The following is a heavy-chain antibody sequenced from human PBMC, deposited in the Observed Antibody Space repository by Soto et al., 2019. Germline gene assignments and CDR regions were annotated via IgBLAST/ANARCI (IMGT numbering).Heavy chain of an antibody. CDR2: IYDSEGA. CDR1: GESINSGGYY. Sequence: QVQLQESGPGLVKPSQTLSLTCSVSGESINSGGYYWSWIRHHPGKGLEWIGYIYDSEGAYYNPSLKSLVTISMDTSKNHFAMRLSSVTAADTAVYYCARASSSSSAADHWGQGTQVTVSS. V-gene: IGHV4-31*01. J-gene: IGHJ4*02. D-gene: IGHD6-6*01. CDR3: ARASSSSSAADH.